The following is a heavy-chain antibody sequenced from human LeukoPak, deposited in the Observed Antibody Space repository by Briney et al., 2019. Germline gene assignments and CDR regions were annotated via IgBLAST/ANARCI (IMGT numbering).Heavy chain of an antibody. Sequence: SSETLSLTCTVSGGSISSYYWSWIRQSPGKGLEWIGYIYYSGSTNYNPSLKSRVTISVDTSKNQFSLKLSSVTAADTAVYYCARGGLRPLGFYYWGQGTLVTVSA. CDR2: IYYSGST. J-gene: IGHJ4*02. CDR3: ARGGLRPLGFYY. CDR1: GGSISSYY. V-gene: IGHV4-59*01. D-gene: IGHD5-12*01.